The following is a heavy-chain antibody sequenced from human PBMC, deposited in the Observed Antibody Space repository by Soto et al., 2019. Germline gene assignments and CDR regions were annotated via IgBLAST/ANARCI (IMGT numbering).Heavy chain of an antibody. CDR3: ARVSITTSYNWFDP. Sequence: SETLSLTCTVSGGSITSGGYFWDWIRQPPGKGLEWIGEIYHSGSTNYNPSLKSRVTISVDKSKNQFSLKLSSVTAADTAVYYCARVSITTSYNWFDPWGQGTLVTVSS. D-gene: IGHD3-3*01. J-gene: IGHJ5*02. V-gene: IGHV4-39*07. CDR2: IYHSGST. CDR1: GGSITSGGYF.